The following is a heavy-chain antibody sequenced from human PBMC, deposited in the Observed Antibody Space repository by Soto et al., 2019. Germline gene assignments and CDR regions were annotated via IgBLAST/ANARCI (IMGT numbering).Heavy chain of an antibody. CDR2: MSHSGGT. CDR1: GGFVSSGSYY. Sequence: QVQLQQWGAGLLKPSETLSLTCAVYGGFVSSGSYYWSWIRQPPGKGLEWLGEMSHSGGTHFNPSLKSRVTISVDTAKNQFSLLMSSVTAAYTALYYCARVERGTATTVVDAFDIWGPGTMVTVSS. D-gene: IGHD1-1*01. CDR3: ARVERGTATTVVDAFDI. V-gene: IGHV4-34*01. J-gene: IGHJ3*02.